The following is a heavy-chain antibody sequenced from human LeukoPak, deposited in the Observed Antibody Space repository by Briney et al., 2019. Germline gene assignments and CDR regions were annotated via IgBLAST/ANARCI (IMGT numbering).Heavy chain of an antibody. CDR1: GYTFTSYD. Sequence: GASVKVSCKASGYTFTSYDINWVRQATGQGLEWMGWMNPISGYTGFAQKFQGRVTMTGNTSISTAYMELSSLRSGDAAVYYCARGNRLYSSSWSALPFDIWGQGTMVTVSS. CDR2: MNPISGYT. CDR3: ARGNRLYSSSWSALPFDI. V-gene: IGHV1-8*01. D-gene: IGHD6-13*01. J-gene: IGHJ3*02.